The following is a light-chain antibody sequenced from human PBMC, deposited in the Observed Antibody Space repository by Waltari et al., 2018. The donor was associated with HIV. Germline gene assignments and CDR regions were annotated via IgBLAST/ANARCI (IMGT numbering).Light chain of an antibody. CDR1: SFNVGRNF. Sequence: QSVLTQPPSASGTPGQRVTISCSGSSFNVGRNFVSWYQQLPGTAPRVVIFRDNQRPSGVPDRFSGSKSGASASLAISGLRSEDEADYYCAAWDDSLRGSYVFGPGTKVTVL. CDR2: RDN. V-gene: IGLV1-47*01. CDR3: AAWDDSLRGSYV. J-gene: IGLJ1*01.